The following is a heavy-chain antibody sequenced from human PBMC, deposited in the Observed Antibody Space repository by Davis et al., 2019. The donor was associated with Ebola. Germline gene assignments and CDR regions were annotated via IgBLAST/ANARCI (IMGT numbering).Heavy chain of an antibody. J-gene: IGHJ4*02. V-gene: IGHV3-30*04. Sequence: GESLKISCAASGFTFSSYAMHWVRQAPGKGLEWVAVISYDGSNKYYADSVKGRFTISRDNSKNTLYLQMNSLRAEDTAVYYCTKDFDYEGGHWGQGSLVTVSS. CDR3: TKDFDYEGGH. D-gene: IGHD3-9*01. CDR2: ISYDGSNK. CDR1: GFTFSSYA.